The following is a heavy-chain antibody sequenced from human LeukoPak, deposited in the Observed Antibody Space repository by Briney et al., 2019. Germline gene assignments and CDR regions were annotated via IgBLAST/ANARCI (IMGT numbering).Heavy chain of an antibody. J-gene: IGHJ4*02. CDR2: IYYSENT. CDR3: ARDFDHIYGDPPVPDY. CDR1: GGSISSGDYY. Sequence: SQTLSLTCTVSGGSISSGDYYWSWIRQPPGKGLEWIGYIYYSENTYYNPSLKSRVTISVDRSKNQFSLKLSSVTAADTAVYYCARDFDHIYGDPPVPDYWGQGTLVTVSS. V-gene: IGHV4-30-4*01. D-gene: IGHD4-17*01.